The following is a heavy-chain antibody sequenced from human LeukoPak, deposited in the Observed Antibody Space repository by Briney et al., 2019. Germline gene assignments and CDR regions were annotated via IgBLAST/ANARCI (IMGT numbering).Heavy chain of an antibody. V-gene: IGHV4-34*01. CDR1: GGSFSGYY. CDR2: INHSGST. D-gene: IGHD2-2*01. J-gene: IGHJ4*02. Sequence: PSETLSLTCAVYGGSFSGYYWSWIRQPPGKGLEWIGEINHSGSTNYNPSLRSRVTISVDTSKNQFSLKLSSVTVADTAVYYCARGRSVDIVVVPAAVSIDFDYWGQGTLVTVSS. CDR3: ARGRSVDIVVVPAAVSIDFDY.